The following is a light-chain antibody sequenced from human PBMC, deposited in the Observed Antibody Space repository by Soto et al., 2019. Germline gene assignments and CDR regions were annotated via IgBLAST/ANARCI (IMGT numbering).Light chain of an antibody. CDR3: QQYNNWPPLT. J-gene: IGKJ4*01. V-gene: IGKV3-15*01. CDR2: GTS. CDR1: QSISSN. Sequence: EIVMTQSPATLSVSPGERATLFCRASQSISSNLAWYQQKPGQAPRLLIYGTSTRATGIAARFSGSGSGTEFTLTISSLQSKDFGSYYCQQYNNWPPLTFGGGTKVEIK.